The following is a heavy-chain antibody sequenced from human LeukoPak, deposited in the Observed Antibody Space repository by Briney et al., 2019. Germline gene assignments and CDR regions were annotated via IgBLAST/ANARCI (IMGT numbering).Heavy chain of an antibody. D-gene: IGHD3-3*01. CDR1: GGTFSSYA. CDR3: ATVVPYRGRIRFLEWLLPNWFDP. J-gene: IGHJ5*02. CDR2: FDPEDGET. Sequence: ASVKVSCKASGGTFSSYAISWVRQAPGQGLEWMGGFDPEDGETIYAQKFQGRVTMTEDTSTDTAYMELSSLRSEDTAVYYCATVVPYRGRIRFLEWLLPNWFDPWGQGTLVTVSS. V-gene: IGHV1-24*01.